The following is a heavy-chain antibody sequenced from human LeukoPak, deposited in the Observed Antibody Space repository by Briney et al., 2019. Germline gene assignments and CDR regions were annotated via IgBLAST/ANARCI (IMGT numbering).Heavy chain of an antibody. CDR2: INTDGSST. D-gene: IGHD3-3*01. CDR1: GFTFSNSW. J-gene: IGHJ4*02. CDR3: ATQAGITIFGRYFDY. Sequence: PGGSLRLSCAASGFTFSNSWMNWVRQAPGKGLLWVSRINTDGSSTTYAGSMKGRFTIPRDNAKNTLYLQMNSLRAEDTGVYYCATQAGITIFGRYFDYWGQGTLVTVSS. V-gene: IGHV3-74*01.